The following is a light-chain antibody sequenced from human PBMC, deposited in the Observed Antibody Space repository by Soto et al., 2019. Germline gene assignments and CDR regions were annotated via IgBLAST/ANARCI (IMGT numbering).Light chain of an antibody. V-gene: IGLV2-14*01. Sequence: QSVLTQPASVSGSPGQSITISCTGSSTDVGAYNYVSWYQQNPGQAPNLLIYEVSRRPSGFSHRFSGSKSVNTASLTISGLQAEDEAHYYCNSYTTMNTYVFGTGTKLTVL. CDR3: NSYTTMNTYV. CDR1: STDVGAYNY. CDR2: EVS. J-gene: IGLJ1*01.